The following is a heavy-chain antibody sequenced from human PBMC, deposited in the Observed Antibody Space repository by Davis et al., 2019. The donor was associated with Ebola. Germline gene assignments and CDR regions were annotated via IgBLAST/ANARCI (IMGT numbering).Heavy chain of an antibody. Sequence: SETLSLTCAVYGGSFTDYYWSWIRQPPGKGLEWIGYIYYSGSTNYNPSLKSRVTISVDTSKNQFSLKLSSVTAADTAVYYCARAYAMGYYYGMDVWGQGTTVTVSS. CDR3: ARAYAMGYYYGMDV. D-gene: IGHD2-8*01. V-gene: IGHV4-59*01. CDR2: IYYSGST. J-gene: IGHJ6*02. CDR1: GGSFTDYY.